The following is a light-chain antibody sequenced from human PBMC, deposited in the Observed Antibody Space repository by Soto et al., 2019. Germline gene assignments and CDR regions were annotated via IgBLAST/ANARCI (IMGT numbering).Light chain of an antibody. Sequence: EIQMTQTTSTLSSSVGDRVTITCRASQSVSGWLAWYQQKPGEAPKLLIYDASALPRGVPSRFSGSGSGTKFTLTIASLQPDDFATYYCQQYETFSGTFGPGTKVDIK. CDR3: QQYETFSGT. CDR1: QSVSGW. V-gene: IGKV1-5*01. CDR2: DAS. J-gene: IGKJ1*01.